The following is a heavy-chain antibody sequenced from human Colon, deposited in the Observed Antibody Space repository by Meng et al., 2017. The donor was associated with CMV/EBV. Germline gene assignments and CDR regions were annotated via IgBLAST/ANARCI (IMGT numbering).Heavy chain of an antibody. V-gene: IGHV3-33*01. CDR1: GFIFNNFA. J-gene: IGHJ6*02. CDR2: IWYDGSKQ. CDR3: ARLSRGSGSYYHPDDYYGMDV. D-gene: IGHD3-10*01. Sequence: GESLKISCKASGFIFNNFAMYWVRQAPGKGLEWVTVIWYDGSKQYYADSVRGRFTISRDNSNNTLYLQMNSLRAEDTAVYFCARLSRGSGSYYHPDDYYGMDVWGQGTTVTVSS.